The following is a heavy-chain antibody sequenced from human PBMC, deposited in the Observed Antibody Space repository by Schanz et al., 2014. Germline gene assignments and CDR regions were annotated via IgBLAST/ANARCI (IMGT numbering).Heavy chain of an antibody. CDR3: ARVKYCTITRCYRTETEGIYYMDV. CDR2: ISGSGGST. D-gene: IGHD2-2*01. Sequence: EVQLVESGGGLVQPGGSLRLSCAASGLIFSNYVMSWVRQAPGKGLEWVSAISGSGGSTYYADSVKGRFTISRDNSKNTLYLQMNSLRAEDTAVYYCARVKYCTITRCYRTETEGIYYMDVWGKGTTVTVSS. J-gene: IGHJ6*03. V-gene: IGHV3-23*04. CDR1: GLIFSNYV.